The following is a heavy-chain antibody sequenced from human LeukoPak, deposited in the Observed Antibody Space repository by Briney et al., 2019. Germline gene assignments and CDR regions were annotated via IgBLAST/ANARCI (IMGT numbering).Heavy chain of an antibody. CDR1: GYTFTGYY. D-gene: IGHD3-10*01. CDR2: INPNSGGT. CDR3: ARGGDGLWFGELSHDY. Sequence: ASVKVSCKASGYTFTGYYMRWVRPAPGQGLEWMGWINPNSGGTNYAQKFQGRVTMTRDTSISTAYMELSRLRSDDTAVYYCARGGDGLWFGELSHDYWGQGTLVTVSS. V-gene: IGHV1-2*02. J-gene: IGHJ4*02.